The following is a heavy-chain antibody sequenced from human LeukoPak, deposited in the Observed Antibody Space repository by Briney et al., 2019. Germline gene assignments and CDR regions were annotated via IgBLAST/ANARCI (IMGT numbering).Heavy chain of an antibody. J-gene: IGHJ4*02. CDR3: ARVRRYYYGSGSYYDY. CDR2: IYTSGST. V-gene: IGHV4-4*07. CDR1: GGSISSYY. D-gene: IGHD3-10*01. Sequence: SETLSLTCTVSGGSISSYYWSWIRQPAGKGLEWIGRIYTSGSTNYNPSLKSRVTTSVDTSKNQFSLKLSSVTAADTAVYYCARVRRYYYGSGSYYDYWGQGTLVTVSS.